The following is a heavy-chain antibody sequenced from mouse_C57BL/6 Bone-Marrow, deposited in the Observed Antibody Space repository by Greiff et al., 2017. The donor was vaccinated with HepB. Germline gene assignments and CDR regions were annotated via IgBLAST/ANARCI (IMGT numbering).Heavy chain of an antibody. V-gene: IGHV5-17*01. D-gene: IGHD2-4*01. CDR2: ISSGSGTI. J-gene: IGHJ2*01. Sequence: EVQRVESGGGLVKPGGSLKLSCAASGFTFSDYGMHWVRQAPEKGLEWVAYISSGSGTIYYADTLKGRFTISRDNATNTLFLQMTGLRSEDTAMYYCAGPLSCYDYDGAYYFDYWGQGTTLTVSS. CDR3: AGPLSCYDYDGAYYFDY. CDR1: GFTFSDYG.